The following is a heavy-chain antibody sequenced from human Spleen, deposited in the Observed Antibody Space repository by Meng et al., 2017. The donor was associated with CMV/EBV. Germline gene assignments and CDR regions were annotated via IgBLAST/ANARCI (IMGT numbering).Heavy chain of an antibody. J-gene: IGHJ4*02. D-gene: IGHD4-11*01. V-gene: IGHV1-2*02. CDR3: ARGGLQLVRGPFDF. CDR1: GYTFTDYY. Sequence: ASVKVSCKASGYTFTDYYMHWVRQAPGQGLEWMGWINPNSGGANYAQKFQGRVTITRDTSISTVYMELSGLRSDDTAVYYCARGGLQLVRGPFDFWGQGTLVTVSS. CDR2: INPNSGGA.